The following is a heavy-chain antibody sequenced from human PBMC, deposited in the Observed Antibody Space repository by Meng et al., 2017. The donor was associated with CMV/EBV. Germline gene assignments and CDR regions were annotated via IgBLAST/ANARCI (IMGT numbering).Heavy chain of an antibody. CDR1: GGSISSSSYY. V-gene: IGHV4-39*07. Sequence: SETLSLTCTVSGGSISSSSYYWGWIRQPPGKGLEWIGEINHSGSTNYNPSLKSRVTISVDTSKNQFSLKLSSVTAADTAVYYCARGSPVITVVTPGGWFDPWGQGTLVTVSS. D-gene: IGHD4-23*01. J-gene: IGHJ5*02. CDR3: ARGSPVITVVTPGGWFDP. CDR2: INHSGST.